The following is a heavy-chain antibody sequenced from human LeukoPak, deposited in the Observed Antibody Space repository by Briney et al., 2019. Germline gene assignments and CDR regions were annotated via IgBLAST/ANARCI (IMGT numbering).Heavy chain of an antibody. Sequence: PSETLSLTCTVSGGSISSYYWSWIRQPPGKGLEWIGYIYYSGSTNYNPSLKSRVTISVDTSKNQFSLKLSSVTAADTAVYYCARLSPGVGVATTQGLLDYWGQGTLVTVSS. CDR2: IYYSGST. J-gene: IGHJ4*02. CDR3: ARLSPGVGVATTQGLLDY. V-gene: IGHV4-59*08. D-gene: IGHD5-12*01. CDR1: GGSISSYY.